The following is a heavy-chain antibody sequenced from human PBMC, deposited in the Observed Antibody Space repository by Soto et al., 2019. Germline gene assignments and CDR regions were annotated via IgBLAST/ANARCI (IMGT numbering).Heavy chain of an antibody. Sequence: EVQLLESGGGLVQPGGSLRLSCAASGFTFSSYAMSWVRLAPGKGLEWFSSIGGSGGTYYVDSVKGRFTISRDNSKNMLYLHLNSLRAEDTAMYYCAKGQGWYYYYDSGGQGTLVTVAS. V-gene: IGHV3-23*01. CDR2: IGGSGGT. J-gene: IGHJ4*02. CDR3: AKGQGWYYYYDS. CDR1: GFTFSSYA. D-gene: IGHD2-15*01.